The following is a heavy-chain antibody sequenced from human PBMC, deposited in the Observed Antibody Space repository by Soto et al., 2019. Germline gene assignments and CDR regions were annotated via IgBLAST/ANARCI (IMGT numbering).Heavy chain of an antibody. CDR2: IYYSGST. Sequence: PSEPLSVTCTVSGGSIISSGYYRGWIRQPPGKGLEWIGSIYYSGSTYYNPSLKSRVSISVDTSKNQLSLNLSSVTAADTAVFYCASIGGVKGWFDPWGQGTLVTVSS. CDR1: GGSIISSGYY. D-gene: IGHD3-16*01. CDR3: ASIGGVKGWFDP. J-gene: IGHJ5*02. V-gene: IGHV4-39*01.